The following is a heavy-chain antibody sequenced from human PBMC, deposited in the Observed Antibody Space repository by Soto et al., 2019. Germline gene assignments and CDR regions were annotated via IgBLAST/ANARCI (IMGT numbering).Heavy chain of an antibody. CDR2: IYYSGST. Sequence: SETLSLTCTLSGRSISRGCYYWSWLRQHPGKGLEWIGYIYYSGSTYYNPSLKSRVTISVDTSKNQFSLKLSSVTAADTAVYYCARVMVGCSGGSCYGYYMDVWGKGTTVTVSS. V-gene: IGHV4-31*03. CDR3: ARVMVGCSGGSCYGYYMDV. CDR1: GRSISRGCYY. D-gene: IGHD2-15*01. J-gene: IGHJ6*03.